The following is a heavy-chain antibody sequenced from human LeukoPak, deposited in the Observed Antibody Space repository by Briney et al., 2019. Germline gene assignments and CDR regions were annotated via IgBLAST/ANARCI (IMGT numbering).Heavy chain of an antibody. V-gene: IGHV3-30*18. CDR2: VSYDGSNK. Sequence: GGSLRLSCAASGFTFSSYGMHWVRQAPGKGLEWVAVVSYDGSNKYYADSVKGRFTISRDNSKNTLYLQMNSLRAEDTAVYYCAKDLGEPPGLWGQGTLVTVSS. D-gene: IGHD3-10*01. CDR3: AKDLGEPPGL. CDR1: GFTFSSYG. J-gene: IGHJ4*02.